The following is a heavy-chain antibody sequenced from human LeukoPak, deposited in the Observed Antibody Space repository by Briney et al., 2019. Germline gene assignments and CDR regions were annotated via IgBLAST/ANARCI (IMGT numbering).Heavy chain of an antibody. CDR1: GGSISSGDYY. D-gene: IGHD2-8*02. Sequence: SETLSLTCTVSGGSISSGDYYWSWIRQPPGRGLEWIGYIYYSGSTYYNPSLKSRVTISVDTSKNQFSLKLSSVTAADTAVYYWARHVNYERCWWWDYWGQGTLVTVSS. CDR3: ARHVNYERCWWWDY. CDR2: IYYSGST. J-gene: IGHJ4*02. V-gene: IGHV4-30-4*08.